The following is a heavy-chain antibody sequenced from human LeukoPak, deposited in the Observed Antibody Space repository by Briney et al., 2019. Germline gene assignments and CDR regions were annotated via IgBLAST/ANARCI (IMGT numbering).Heavy chain of an antibody. Sequence: ASVKVTCKASGYTFTGYYMHWVRQAPGQGLEWMGWINPNSGGTNYAQKFQGRVTMTRDTSISTAYMELSRLRSDDTAVYYCASARITGTPNPLDYWGQGTLVTVSS. D-gene: IGHD1-20*01. V-gene: IGHV1-2*02. CDR1: GYTFTGYY. CDR2: INPNSGGT. CDR3: ASARITGTPNPLDY. J-gene: IGHJ4*02.